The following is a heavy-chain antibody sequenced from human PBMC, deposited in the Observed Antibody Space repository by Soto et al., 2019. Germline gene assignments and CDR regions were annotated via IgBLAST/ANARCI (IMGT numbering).Heavy chain of an antibody. D-gene: IGHD2-15*01. J-gene: IGHJ5*02. V-gene: IGHV3-33*01. CDR1: GFTFSSYG. CDR2: IWYDGSNK. Sequence: GGSLRLSCAASGFTFSSYGMHWVRQAPGKGLEWVAVIWYDGSNKYYADSVKGRFTISRDNSKNTLYLQMNSLRAEDTAVYYCARDPSYCSGGSCYELWFDPWGQGTLVTVSS. CDR3: ARDPSYCSGGSCYELWFDP.